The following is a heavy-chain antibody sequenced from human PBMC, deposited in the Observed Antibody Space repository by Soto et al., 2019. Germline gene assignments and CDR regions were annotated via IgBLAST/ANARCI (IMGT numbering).Heavy chain of an antibody. Sequence: SETLSLTCGVSGYSINRGYYWGWIRQPPGKGLEWIASFHRSGTTYYNPSLKSRVTISVDTSKNQSSLRLSSVTAADTAVYYCVGDYGDTQNYFDYWGQGALVTVSS. D-gene: IGHD4-17*01. CDR2: FHRSGTT. V-gene: IGHV4-38-2*01. CDR1: GYSINRGYY. CDR3: VGDYGDTQNYFDY. J-gene: IGHJ4*02.